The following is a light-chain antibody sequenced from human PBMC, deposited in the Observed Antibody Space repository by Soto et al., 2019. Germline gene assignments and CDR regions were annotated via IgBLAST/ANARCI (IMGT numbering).Light chain of an antibody. CDR3: QQYGRSPPFT. CDR1: QSVSSTY. Sequence: IVLTQSPGTLSLSPGERATLSCRASQSVSSTYMAWYQQRPGQAPRLLIYGASSRATGIPDRFSGSGSGTDFTLTISSLEPEDFAVYFCQQYGRSPPFTFGQGTKVEIK. CDR2: GAS. J-gene: IGKJ2*01. V-gene: IGKV3-20*01.